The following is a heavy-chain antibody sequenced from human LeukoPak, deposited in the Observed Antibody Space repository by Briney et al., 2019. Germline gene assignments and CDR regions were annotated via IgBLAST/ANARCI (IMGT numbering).Heavy chain of an antibody. J-gene: IGHJ5*02. CDR3: ARDQDIVVVPAADVWFDP. D-gene: IGHD2-2*01. Sequence: PGGSLRLSCAASGFTFSSYGMHWVRLAPGKGLEWVAVIWYDGSNKYYADSVKGRFTISRDNSKNTLYLQMNSLRAEDTAVYYCARDQDIVVVPAADVWFDPWGQGTLVTVSS. V-gene: IGHV3-33*01. CDR1: GFTFSSYG. CDR2: IWYDGSNK.